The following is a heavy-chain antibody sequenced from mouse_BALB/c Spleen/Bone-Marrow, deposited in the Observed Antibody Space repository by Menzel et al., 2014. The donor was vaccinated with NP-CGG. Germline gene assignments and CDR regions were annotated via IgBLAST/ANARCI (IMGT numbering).Heavy chain of an antibody. CDR1: GYTFTSYW. D-gene: IGHD2-3*01. Sequence: VQLQQSGAELVKPGASVKLSCKASGYTFTSYWIHWVKLRPGQGLEWIGEINPSNGRTNYNEKFKNKATLTVDKSSGTAYIQLSSLTSEDSAVYYCARYDGPAWFAYWGQGTLVTVSA. CDR3: ARYDGPAWFAY. V-gene: IGHV1S81*02. CDR2: INPSNGRT. J-gene: IGHJ3*01.